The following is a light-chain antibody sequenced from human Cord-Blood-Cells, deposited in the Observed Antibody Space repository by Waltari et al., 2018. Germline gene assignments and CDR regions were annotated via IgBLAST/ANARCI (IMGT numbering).Light chain of an antibody. CDR3: GTWDSSLSAGGV. Sequence: QSVLTQSPSVSAAPGKKVTISCPGSRSNIGNNYVSWYQQLPGTAPKLLIYDNNKRPSGIPDRFSGSKSGTSATLGITGLQTGDEADYYCGTWDSSLSAGGVFGGGTKLTVL. V-gene: IGLV1-51*01. CDR1: RSNIGNNY. CDR2: DNN. J-gene: IGLJ2*01.